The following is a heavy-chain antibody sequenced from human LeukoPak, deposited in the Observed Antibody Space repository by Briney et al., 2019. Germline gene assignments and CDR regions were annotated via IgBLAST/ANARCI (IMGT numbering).Heavy chain of an antibody. CDR2: IYPGGST. D-gene: IGHD2-8*01. CDR1: GFNVSSSY. Sequence: PGGSLRLSCAASGFNVSSSYMSWVRQAPGKGLEWVSVIYPGGSTYYADSVKGRFTISRDNSKNTLYLQMDSLRAEDTAVYSCARPHTNGPFGYWGQGTLVTVSS. CDR3: ARPHTNGPFGY. V-gene: IGHV3-53*01. J-gene: IGHJ4*02.